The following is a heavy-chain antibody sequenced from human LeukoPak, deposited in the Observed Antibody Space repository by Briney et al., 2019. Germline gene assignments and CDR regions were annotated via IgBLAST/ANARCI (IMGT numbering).Heavy chain of an antibody. Sequence: GGSLRLSCAASGFTFSNAWVSWVRQAPGRGLEWVGRIKSKADGETTDYAALVKGRFTISRDNAKNTLYLQMNSLRAEDTAVYYCAKGSMVGDIWGQGTMVTVSS. CDR1: GFTFSNAW. CDR2: IKSKADGETT. V-gene: IGHV3-15*05. D-gene: IGHD2-15*01. J-gene: IGHJ3*02. CDR3: AKGSMVGDI.